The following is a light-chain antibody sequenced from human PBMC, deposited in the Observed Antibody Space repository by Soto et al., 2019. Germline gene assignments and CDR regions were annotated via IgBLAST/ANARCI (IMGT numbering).Light chain of an antibody. J-gene: IGKJ1*01. Sequence: DVVMTQSPLSLPVTLGQPASISCRSTQSLVHSDGIAYFSWFQQRPGRSPRRLIYKVSNRDSGVPARFSGSGSGTEFTLTISSLQPDDFATYYCQQYDKFSHTFGQGTKVDIK. V-gene: IGKV2-30*02. CDR1: QSLVHSDGIAY. CDR2: KVS. CDR3: QQYDKFSHT.